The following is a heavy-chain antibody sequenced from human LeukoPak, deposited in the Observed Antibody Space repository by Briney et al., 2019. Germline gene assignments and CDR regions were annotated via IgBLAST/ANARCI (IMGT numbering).Heavy chain of an antibody. D-gene: IGHD3-22*01. J-gene: IGHJ4*02. Sequence: GGSLRLSCAASGFTFSRYWMSWVRQVPRKGLEWVANIKQDRSEKYYVDSVKGRFTISRDNPKNSLYLQMDSLRAEDTAVYYCARDKGDYDTSGSLFVFGGQGTLVTVSS. V-gene: IGHV3-7*03. CDR1: GFTFSRYW. CDR2: IKQDRSEK. CDR3: ARDKGDYDTSGSLFVF.